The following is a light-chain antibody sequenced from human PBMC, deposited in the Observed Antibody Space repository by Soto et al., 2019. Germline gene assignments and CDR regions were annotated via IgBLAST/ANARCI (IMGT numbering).Light chain of an antibody. CDR2: AAS. CDR1: QNINIF. CDR3: QQYNSYPLT. Sequence: DIQMTQSPSTLSASVGDRVTITCRASQNINIFLAWHQQNPGKAPKFLISAASSLQSGVPSRFSGSGSGTEFTLTISSLQPDDFATYYCQQYNSYPLTLGQGTQLEIK. J-gene: IGKJ1*01. V-gene: IGKV1-5*03.